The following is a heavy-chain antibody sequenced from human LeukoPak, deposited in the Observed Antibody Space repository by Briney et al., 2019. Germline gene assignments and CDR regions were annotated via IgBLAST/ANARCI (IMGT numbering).Heavy chain of an antibody. CDR3: ATTYYYGSGSYYYYYMDV. CDR2: IYHSGST. D-gene: IGHD3-10*01. CDR1: GGSISSSYW. J-gene: IGHJ6*03. Sequence: SETLSLTCGVSGGSISSSYWWSWVRQPPGKGLEWIGEIYHSGSTNYNPSLKSRVTISMDKSKNQFSLNLSSVTAADTAMYYCATTYYYGSGSYYYYYMDVWGKGTTVTISS. V-gene: IGHV4-4*02.